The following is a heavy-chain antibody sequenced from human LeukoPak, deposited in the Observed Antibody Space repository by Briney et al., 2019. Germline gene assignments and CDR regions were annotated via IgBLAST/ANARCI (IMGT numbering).Heavy chain of an antibody. J-gene: IGHJ6*02. CDR3: ARDRGYCTNGVCYGGYYYYYGMDV. CDR1: GGTFSSYA. D-gene: IGHD2-8*01. Sequence: SVKVSCKASGGTFSSYAISWVRLAPGQGLEWMGGIIPIFGTANYAQKFQGRVTITADESTSTAYMELSSLRSEDTAVYYCARDRGYCTNGVCYGGYYYYYGMDVWGQGTTVTVSS. CDR2: IIPIFGTA. V-gene: IGHV1-69*13.